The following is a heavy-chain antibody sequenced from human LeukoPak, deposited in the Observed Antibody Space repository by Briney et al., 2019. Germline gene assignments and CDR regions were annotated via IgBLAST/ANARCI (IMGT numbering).Heavy chain of an antibody. V-gene: IGHV4-30-4*01. Sequence: KPSETLSLTCTVSGGSISSGDYYWSRIRQPPGKGLEWIGYIYYSGSTYYNPSLKSRVTISVDTSKNQFSLKLSSVTAADTAVYYRGRERGRLGDPGDSPFDYWGQGTLVTVSS. CDR3: GRERGRLGDPGDSPFDY. D-gene: IGHD3-16*01. CDR1: GGSISSGDYY. J-gene: IGHJ4*02. CDR2: IYYSGST.